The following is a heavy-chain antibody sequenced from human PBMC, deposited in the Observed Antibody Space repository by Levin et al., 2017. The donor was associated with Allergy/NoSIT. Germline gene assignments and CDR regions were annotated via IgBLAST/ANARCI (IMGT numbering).Heavy chain of an antibody. CDR2: IYYSGST. CDR1: GGSISGGGYH. CDR3: AKEDGSTFDF. J-gene: IGHJ4*02. Sequence: SETLSLTCTVSGGSISGGGYHWTWIRQHPEKGLEWIGYIYYSGSTFYNPSLKSRLMISVDTSKNQFSLNVSSVTAADTAVYYCAKEDGSTFDFWGQGALVTVAS. D-gene: IGHD2-2*03. V-gene: IGHV4-31*03.